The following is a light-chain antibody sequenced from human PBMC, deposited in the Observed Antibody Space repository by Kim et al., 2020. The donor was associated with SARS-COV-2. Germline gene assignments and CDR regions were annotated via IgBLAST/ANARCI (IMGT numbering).Light chain of an antibody. CDR2: KAS. Sequence: SASVGDSVTMACRTSQTISSRVAWNQQKPGKVPTLLSYKASTLESGVPSRFSGSRSGTEFTLTVSSLQPDDFATYYCQQYDDYSATFGQGTKLEI. J-gene: IGKJ2*01. CDR1: QTISSR. V-gene: IGKV1-5*03. CDR3: QQYDDYSAT.